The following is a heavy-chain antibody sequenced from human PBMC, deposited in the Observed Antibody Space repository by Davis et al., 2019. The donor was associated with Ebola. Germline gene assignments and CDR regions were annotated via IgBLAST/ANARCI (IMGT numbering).Heavy chain of an antibody. CDR3: ATLPDI. V-gene: IGHV7-4-1*04. CDR1: GYRFTTYG. Sequence: ASVKVSCKASGYRFTTYGMHWVRQAPGQGLEWMGWINTNTGNPTYAKGFTGRFVFSLDTSVNMAYLLINSLKTEDAAVFYCATLPDIWGQGTMVTVSS. J-gene: IGHJ3*02. CDR2: INTNTGNP.